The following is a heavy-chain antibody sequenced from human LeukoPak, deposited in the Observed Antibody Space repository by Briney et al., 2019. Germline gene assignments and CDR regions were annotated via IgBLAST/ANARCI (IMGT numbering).Heavy chain of an antibody. CDR1: GFTFSNAW. J-gene: IGHJ4*02. D-gene: IGHD6-13*01. CDR3: TSPAGTLRFRGTDY. CDR2: IKSKTDGGTT. Sequence: KTGGSLRLSCAASGFTFSNAWMSWVRQAPGKGLEWVGRIKSKTDGGTTDYAAPVKGGFTISRDDSKNTLYLQMNSLKTEDTAVYYCTSPAGTLRFRGTDYWGLGTLVTVSS. V-gene: IGHV3-15*01.